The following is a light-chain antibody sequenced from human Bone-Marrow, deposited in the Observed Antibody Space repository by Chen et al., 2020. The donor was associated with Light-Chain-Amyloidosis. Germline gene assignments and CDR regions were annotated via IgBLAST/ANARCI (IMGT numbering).Light chain of an antibody. CDR1: SSNIGINY. V-gene: IGLV1-47*02. Sequence: QSVLPQPPSASGTPGQRVTISCSGASSNIGINYVYCYQQSPGATPLLVIHSNNQRPSGVPDRCSASKSGTSAFLAISGLRSEDEADYNSAAWDGSRSGYVFGTGTKVIVL. CDR3: AAWDGSRSGYV. CDR2: SNN. J-gene: IGLJ1*01.